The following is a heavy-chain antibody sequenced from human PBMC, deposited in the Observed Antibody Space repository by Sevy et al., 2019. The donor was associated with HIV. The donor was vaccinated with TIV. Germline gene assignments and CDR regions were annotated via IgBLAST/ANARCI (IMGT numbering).Heavy chain of an antibody. CDR1: GFTFSDHY. Sequence: GGSLRLSCVASGFTFSDHYMEWVRQAPGKGLEWVGRTRNKADGYTTEYAGSVKGRFTISRDESKNSLYVQMNSLKAEETAVYYCATTAGIAADGSVFDYWGQGTLVTVSS. CDR3: ATTAGIAADGSVFDY. D-gene: IGHD6-13*01. V-gene: IGHV3-72*01. J-gene: IGHJ4*02. CDR2: TRNKADGYTT.